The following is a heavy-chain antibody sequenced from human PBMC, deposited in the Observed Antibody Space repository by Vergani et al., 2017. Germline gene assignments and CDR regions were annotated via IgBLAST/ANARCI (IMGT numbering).Heavy chain of an antibody. J-gene: IGHJ4*02. CDR1: GFTVSSNY. CDR3: ARVVRGVKVDY. D-gene: IGHD3-10*01. Sequence: EVQLLESGGGLVQPGGSLRLSCAASGFTVSSNYMSWVRQAPGKGLEWVSVIYSGGSTYYADSVKGRFTISRDNSKNTLYLQMNSLRAEDTAVYYCARVVRGVKVDYWGQGTLVTVSS. CDR2: IYSGGST. V-gene: IGHV3-66*02.